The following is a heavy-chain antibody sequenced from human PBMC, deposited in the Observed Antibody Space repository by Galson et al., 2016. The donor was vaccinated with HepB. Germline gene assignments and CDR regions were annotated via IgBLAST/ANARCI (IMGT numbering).Heavy chain of an antibody. CDR3: SRVNYYGSGRQQNFDY. Sequence: SLRLSCAASGFTFSSYGMHWVRQAPGKGLEWVAVISYDGSNKYYADSVKGRFTISRDNSKNTLYLEMNSLRAEDTAVYYCSRVNYYGSGRQQNFDYWGQGTLVTVSS. J-gene: IGHJ4*02. D-gene: IGHD3-10*01. CDR2: ISYDGSNK. V-gene: IGHV3-30*03. CDR1: GFTFSSYG.